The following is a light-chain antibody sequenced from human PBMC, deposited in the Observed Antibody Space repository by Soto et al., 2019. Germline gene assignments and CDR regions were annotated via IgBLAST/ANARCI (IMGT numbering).Light chain of an antibody. CDR2: GAS. V-gene: IGKV3-20*01. Sequence: MAETPTTVSRCAGERCTLSWRASQSVSSNLAWYQQKPGQTPRLLIYGASNRATGIPDRFSGSGSVSDFTVTISRLEPDDFAVSSCHHSGSPRTFRQGTKVDIK. J-gene: IGKJ1*01. CDR1: QSVSSN. CDR3: HHSGSPRT.